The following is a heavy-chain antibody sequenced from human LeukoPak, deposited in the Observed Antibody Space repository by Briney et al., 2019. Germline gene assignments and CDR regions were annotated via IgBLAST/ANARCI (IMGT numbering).Heavy chain of an antibody. V-gene: IGHV6-1*01. J-gene: IGHJ4*02. D-gene: IGHD6-19*01. CDR1: GDSVSINSAA. CDR2: TYQRSKWYN. CDR3: ARSPSPYSSGWYFDY. Sequence: SQTLSLNCAISGDSVSINSAAWNWIRQSPSRGLEWLGRTYQRSKWYNDYAVSVKSRITINPDISKNQFSLQLNSVTPEDTAVCYCARSPSPYSSGWYFDYWGQGTLVTVSS.